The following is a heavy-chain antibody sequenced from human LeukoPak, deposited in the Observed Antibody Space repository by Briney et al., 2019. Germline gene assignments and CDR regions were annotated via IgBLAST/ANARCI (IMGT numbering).Heavy chain of an antibody. Sequence: GGSLRLSCAASGFTFSDYYMSWIRRAPGKGLEWVSYISSSGSTTYYADSVKGRFTISRDNAKNSLYLQMNSLRAEDTAVYYCARSTYYYDSSGYYYWGQGTLVTVSS. J-gene: IGHJ4*02. CDR1: GFTFSDYY. CDR2: ISSSGSTT. CDR3: ARSTYYYDSSGYYY. D-gene: IGHD3-22*01. V-gene: IGHV3-11*01.